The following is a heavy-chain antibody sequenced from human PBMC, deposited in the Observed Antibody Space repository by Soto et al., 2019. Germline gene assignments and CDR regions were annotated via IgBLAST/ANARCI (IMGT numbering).Heavy chain of an antibody. Sequence: PGGSLRLSCAASGFTFSSYNMNWVRQAPGKGLEWVSSISSSSSYIYYADSVKGRFTISRDNAKNSLYLQMNSLRAEDTAVYYCARDLGYYDSSGRRSAFDIWGQGTMVTVSS. V-gene: IGHV3-21*01. CDR3: ARDLGYYDSSGRRSAFDI. J-gene: IGHJ3*02. D-gene: IGHD3-22*01. CDR1: GFTFSSYN. CDR2: ISSSSSYI.